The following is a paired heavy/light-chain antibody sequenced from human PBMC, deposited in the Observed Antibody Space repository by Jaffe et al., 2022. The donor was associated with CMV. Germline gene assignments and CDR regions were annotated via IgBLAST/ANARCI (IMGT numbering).Light chain of an antibody. J-gene: IGLJ2*01. CDR1: SSNIGRNY. Sequence: QSVLTQPPSASGTPGQRVTISCSGSSSNIGRNYVYWYQQVPGRAPKPLIYRNNQRPSGVPDRFSGSKSGTSASLAISGLRSEDEADYYCAAWDDSLGGHVRFGGGTKLTVL. V-gene: IGLV1-47*01. CDR3: AAWDDSLGGHVR. CDR2: RNN.
Heavy chain of an antibody. CDR3: ARPSTGVGTGSGFDP. J-gene: IGHJ5*02. CDR1: GASINSGAPY. V-gene: IGHV4-39*01. CDR2: IYYGGNT. Sequence: QLQLQESGPGLVKPSETLSLTCTVSGASINSGAPYWGWIRQPPGKGLEWIGSIYYGGNTYYNPSLRSRISMSVDTSKNQFSLKLTSVTAADTAIYFCARPSTGVGTGSGFDPWGQGTQVTVSS. D-gene: IGHD1-26*01.